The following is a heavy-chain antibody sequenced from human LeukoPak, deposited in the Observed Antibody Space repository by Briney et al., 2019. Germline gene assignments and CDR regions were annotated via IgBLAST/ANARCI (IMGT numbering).Heavy chain of an antibody. Sequence: LSLTCAVYGGSFSGYYWSWIRQAPGKGLEWVSYISSSGSTIYYADSVKGRFTISRDNAQNSLSLQMNSLRAEDTAVYYCARDLLLYFGEVTMAFDYWGLGTLVTVSS. V-gene: IGHV3-11*04. CDR3: ARDLLLYFGEVTMAFDY. J-gene: IGHJ4*02. CDR2: ISSSGSTI. D-gene: IGHD3-10*01. CDR1: GGSFSGYY.